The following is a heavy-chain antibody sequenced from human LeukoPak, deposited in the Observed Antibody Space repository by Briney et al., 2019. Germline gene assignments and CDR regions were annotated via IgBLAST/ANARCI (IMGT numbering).Heavy chain of an antibody. J-gene: IGHJ4*02. D-gene: IGHD3-22*01. CDR2: IYTCGST. V-gene: IGHV4-61*02. Sequence: SETLSLTCTVSGGSISSGSYYWSWIRQPAGKGLEWIGRIYTCGSTNYNPSLKSRVTISVDTSKNQFSLKLSSVTAAGTAVYYCAREITYYYDSSGYYYYFDYWGQGTLVTVSS. CDR3: AREITYYYDSSGYYYYFDY. CDR1: GGSISSGSYY.